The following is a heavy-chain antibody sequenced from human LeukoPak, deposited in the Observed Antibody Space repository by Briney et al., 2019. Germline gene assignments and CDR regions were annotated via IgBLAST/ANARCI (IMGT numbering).Heavy chain of an antibody. J-gene: IGHJ4*02. CDR2: FSGTGYST. Sequence: PGGSLRLSCAASGFTFSNYAMSWVRQAPGKGLEWVSGFSGTGYSTYYADSVKGRFTISRGNSKNTLYLQMNSLRAEDTAVYYCAKAASPLLPGALDYWGQGTLVTVSS. CDR1: GFTFSNYA. D-gene: IGHD2-2*01. CDR3: AKAASPLLPGALDY. V-gene: IGHV3-23*01.